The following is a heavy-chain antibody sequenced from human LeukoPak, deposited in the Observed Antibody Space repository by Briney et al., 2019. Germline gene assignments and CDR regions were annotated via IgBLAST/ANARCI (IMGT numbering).Heavy chain of an antibody. CDR2: IYYSGSI. CDR3: ARVSQVANWFDP. CDR1: GGSISSSSYY. D-gene: IGHD5-12*01. J-gene: IGHJ5*02. V-gene: IGHV4-39*01. Sequence: SETLSLTCTVSGGSISSSSYYWGWIRQPPGKGLEWIGSIYYSGSIYYNPSLKSRVTIFVDTSKTQFSLKLGSVTAADTAVYYCARVSQVANWFDPWGQGSLVTVSS.